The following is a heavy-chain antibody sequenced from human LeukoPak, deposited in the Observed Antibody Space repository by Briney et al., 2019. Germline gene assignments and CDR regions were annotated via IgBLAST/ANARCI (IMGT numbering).Heavy chain of an antibody. V-gene: IGHV4-4*07. J-gene: IGHJ4*02. Sequence: SQTLSLTCTVSGGSISSYYWSWLRQPAGKGLEWIGRIYTSGSTNYNPSLKSRVTMSVDTSKNQFSLKLSSVTAADTAVYYCARYGCSGGSCYVDYWGQGTLVTVSS. CDR1: GGSISSYY. D-gene: IGHD2-15*01. CDR3: ARYGCSGGSCYVDY. CDR2: IYTSGST.